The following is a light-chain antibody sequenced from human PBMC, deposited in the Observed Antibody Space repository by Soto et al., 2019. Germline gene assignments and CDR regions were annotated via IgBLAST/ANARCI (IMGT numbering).Light chain of an antibody. CDR3: MEGTHWPPYT. CDR2: KVS. CDR1: QTLVHSDGNTY. V-gene: IGKV2-30*02. J-gene: IGKJ2*01. Sequence: DVVMTQSPLSLPVTLGQPASISCRSSQTLVHSDGNTYLNWFQQRPGQSPRRLIYKVSKRDSGVPETFGGSGAGTDFTLKISRVEAEDVGVYFCMEGTHWPPYTFGQGTKLESK.